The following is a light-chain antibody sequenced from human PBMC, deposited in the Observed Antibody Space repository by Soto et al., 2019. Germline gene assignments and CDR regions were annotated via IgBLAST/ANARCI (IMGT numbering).Light chain of an antibody. Sequence: EIVMTQSPATLSVSPGERATLSCRASQSVSSNLAWYQQKPGQAPRLLIYGASTRATGIPARFSGSGPGTEFTLTLSGLQSEDFAVYYCQQYNDWPRTFGGGTKVEIK. V-gene: IGKV3-15*01. CDR1: QSVSSN. CDR2: GAS. CDR3: QQYNDWPRT. J-gene: IGKJ4*01.